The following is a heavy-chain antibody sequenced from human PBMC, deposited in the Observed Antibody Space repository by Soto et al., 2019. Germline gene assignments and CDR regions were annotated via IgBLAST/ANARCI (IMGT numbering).Heavy chain of an antibody. Sequence: QVQLVQSGAEVKKPAASVKVSCKASGYTFTSYYMHWVRQAPGQGLEWMGIINPSGGSTSYAQKCQGRVTMSRDTCTSTVYMALRSLRSEDTAVYYCSTFSGSTLFDYWGQGTLVTVSS. CDR1: GYTFTSYY. V-gene: IGHV1-46*01. CDR3: STFSGSTLFDY. D-gene: IGHD3-22*01. CDR2: INPSGGST. J-gene: IGHJ4*02.